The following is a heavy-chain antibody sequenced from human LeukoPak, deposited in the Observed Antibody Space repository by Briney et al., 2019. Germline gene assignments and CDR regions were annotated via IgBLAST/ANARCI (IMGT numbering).Heavy chain of an antibody. J-gene: IGHJ4*02. D-gene: IGHD3-10*01. CDR2: ISRSGDTI. CDR1: GFTFSRYE. V-gene: IGHV3-48*03. CDR3: ARDYASDY. Sequence: GGSLRLSCADSGFTFSRYEMNWVRQAPGKGLEWVSYISRSGDTIYFADSVKGRFTISRDNAKNSLYLQMSSLRAEDTAVCYCARDYASDYWGQGTPVTVSS.